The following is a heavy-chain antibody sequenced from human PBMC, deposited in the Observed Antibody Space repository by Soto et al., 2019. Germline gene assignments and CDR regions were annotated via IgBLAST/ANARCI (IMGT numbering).Heavy chain of an antibody. Sequence: QVQLQESGPGLVKPSGTLFLTCGVSGDSITSDSWWTWVRQSPGKGLEWIGERHHKGWTNYNPSXASXVXXXXXXXXXXXXXXXXXXXXXXXXXXXXAMVGQTATGAIEYWGRGTLVTVSS. J-gene: IGHJ4*02. V-gene: IGHV4-4*02. CDR1: GDSITSDSW. D-gene: IGHD1-26*01. CDR2: RHHKGWT. CDR3: AMVGQTATGAIEY.